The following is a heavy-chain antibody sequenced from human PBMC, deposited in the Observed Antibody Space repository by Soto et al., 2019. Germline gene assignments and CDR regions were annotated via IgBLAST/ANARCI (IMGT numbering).Heavy chain of an antibody. Sequence: TVGSLRLSCAASGFTFSSYGMHWVRQAPGKGLEWVAVIWYDGSNKYYADSVKGRFTISRDNSKNTLYLQMNSLRAEDTAVYYCARGGFATYYDFWSGPLAGMDVWGQGTTVTVSS. CDR1: GFTFSSYG. D-gene: IGHD3-3*01. CDR3: ARGGFATYYDFWSGPLAGMDV. CDR2: IWYDGSNK. J-gene: IGHJ6*02. V-gene: IGHV3-33*01.